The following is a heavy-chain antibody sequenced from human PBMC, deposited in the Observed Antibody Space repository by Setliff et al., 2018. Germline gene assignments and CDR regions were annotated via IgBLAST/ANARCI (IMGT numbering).Heavy chain of an antibody. CDR3: VRNPLGPEASTPGGY. Sequence: GASVKVSCKASGGTFISYDINWVRQAPGQGLEWMGWMNPERDNTGYAQKFQGRVTMTGHASINTAYMELTSLTSEDTAVYYCVRNPLGPEASTPGGYWGQGTLVTVSS. CDR1: GGTFISYD. D-gene: IGHD3-16*01. CDR2: MNPERDNT. J-gene: IGHJ4*02. V-gene: IGHV1-8*01.